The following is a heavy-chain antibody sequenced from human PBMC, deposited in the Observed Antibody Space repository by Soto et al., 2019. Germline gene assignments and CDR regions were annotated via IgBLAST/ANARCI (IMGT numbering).Heavy chain of an antibody. D-gene: IGHD5-18*01. CDR3: ASRGYSYGRIDY. CDR2: IYYSGST. Sequence: PSETLSLTCPVSGCSISSSSYYWGWIRQPPGKGLEWIGSIYYSGSTYYNPSLKSRVTISVDTSKNQFSLKLSSVTAADTAVYYCASRGYSYGRIDYWGQGTLVTVSS. J-gene: IGHJ4*02. CDR1: GCSISSSSYY. V-gene: IGHV4-39*01.